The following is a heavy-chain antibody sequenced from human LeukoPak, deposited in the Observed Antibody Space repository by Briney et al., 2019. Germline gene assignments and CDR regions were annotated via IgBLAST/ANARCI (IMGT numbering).Heavy chain of an antibody. J-gene: IGHJ6*03. V-gene: IGHV4-61*02. D-gene: IGHD3-9*01. Sequence: PSETLSLTCTVSGGSISSGSYYWSWIRQPAGKGLEWIGRMYTSGSTNYNPSLQSRVTISVDTSKNQFSLKLSSVTAADTAVYYCAVTHYDILTGYHKYMDVWGRGTTVTISS. CDR1: GGSISSGSYY. CDR2: MYTSGST. CDR3: AVTHYDILTGYHKYMDV.